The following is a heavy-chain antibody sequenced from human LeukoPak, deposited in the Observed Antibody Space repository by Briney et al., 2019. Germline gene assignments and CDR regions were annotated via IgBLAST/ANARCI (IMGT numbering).Heavy chain of an antibody. J-gene: IGHJ4*02. CDR1: GFTFSSYS. CDR3: AREGGYCYGASCRFLDS. D-gene: IGHD2-15*01. V-gene: IGHV3-21*01. CDR2: INTRSYI. Sequence: GGSPRLSCAASGFTFSSYSMNWVRQAPGKGLEWVSSINTRSYIYSADSVKGRFTISRDNDKSSVYLQMNSLRAEDTAVYYCAREGGYCYGASCRFLDSWGQGTLLTVSS.